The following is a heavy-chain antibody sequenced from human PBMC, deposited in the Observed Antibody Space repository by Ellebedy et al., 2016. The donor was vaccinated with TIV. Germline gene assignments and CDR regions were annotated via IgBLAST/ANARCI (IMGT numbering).Heavy chain of an antibody. D-gene: IGHD6-13*01. Sequence: ASVKVSCKASGYTFTANYVHWVRQAPGQGLEWMGWINPDSGVTNFAQKFQGRVTMTRDTSVHTAYMELSRLESDDTAVYYCARVRRGSSGMDVWGQGTTVTVS. CDR2: INPDSGVT. CDR3: ARVRRGSSGMDV. V-gene: IGHV1-2*02. CDR1: GYTFTANY. J-gene: IGHJ6*02.